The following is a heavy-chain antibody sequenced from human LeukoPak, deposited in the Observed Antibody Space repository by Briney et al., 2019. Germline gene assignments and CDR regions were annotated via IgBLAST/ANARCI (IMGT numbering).Heavy chain of an antibody. Sequence: SETLSLTCAVYGGSFSGYYWSWIRQPPGKGLEWIGEINHSGSTNYNPSLKSRVTISVDTSKNQFSLKLSSVTAAGTAVYYCARARDIVVVPAAIPEYGMDVWGQGTTVTVSS. CDR3: ARARDIVVVPAAIPEYGMDV. CDR1: GGSFSGYY. D-gene: IGHD2-2*02. V-gene: IGHV4-34*01. J-gene: IGHJ6*02. CDR2: INHSGST.